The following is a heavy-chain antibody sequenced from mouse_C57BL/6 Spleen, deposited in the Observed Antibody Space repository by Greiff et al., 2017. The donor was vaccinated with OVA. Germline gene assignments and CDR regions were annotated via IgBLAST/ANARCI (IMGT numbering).Heavy chain of an antibody. V-gene: IGHV5-2*03. Sequence: EVMLVESGGGLVQPGESLKLSCESNEYEFPSHDMSWVRKTPEKRLEWVAPINSDGGCTYYPDTMARRFTISSDNTKNTLYLQMSSMRSEDTAMDYCARERKRGGYFDDWGKGTTVTVSS. CDR3: ARERKRGGYFDD. CDR1: EYEFPSHD. J-gene: IGHJ1*03. CDR2: INSDGGCT.